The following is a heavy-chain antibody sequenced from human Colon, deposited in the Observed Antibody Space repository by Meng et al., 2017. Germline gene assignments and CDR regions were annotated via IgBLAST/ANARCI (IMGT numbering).Heavy chain of an antibody. CDR2: ISMSGSAT. D-gene: IGHD5-12*01. J-gene: IGHJ6*02. Sequence: GGSLRLSCAASGFPFSAYGMTWVRQAPGKGLEWVSGISMSGSATYYADSVKGRFTISRGNSKNTLYLQMNSLRAEDTAVYYCAKDREVATINYYGFDVWGQGTTVTV. CDR3: AKDREVATINYYGFDV. CDR1: GFPFSAYG. V-gene: IGHV3-23*01.